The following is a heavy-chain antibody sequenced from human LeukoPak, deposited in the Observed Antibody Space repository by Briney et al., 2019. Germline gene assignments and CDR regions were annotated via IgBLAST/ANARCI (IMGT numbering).Heavy chain of an antibody. D-gene: IGHD3-22*01. J-gene: IGHJ4*02. CDR1: LGSSSGDF. CDR2: INHSGRT. V-gene: IGHV4-34*01. Sequence: PPETLSHTPAVPLGSSSGDFWSRSCQPPRKRLGWSGEINHSGRTNYNPSLKSRVTISVDTSKNQFSLKLSSVTAADTAVYYCARGLAGYYDSSGYYVFDYWGQGTLVTVSS. CDR3: ARGLAGYYDSSGYYVFDY.